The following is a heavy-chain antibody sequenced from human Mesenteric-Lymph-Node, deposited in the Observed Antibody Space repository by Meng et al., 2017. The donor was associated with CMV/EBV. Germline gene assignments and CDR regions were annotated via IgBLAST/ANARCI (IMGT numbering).Heavy chain of an antibody. V-gene: IGHV3-33*08. CDR1: GFTFSSYS. CDR3: ARPYYYDSSGIDY. CDR2: IWYDGSNK. D-gene: IGHD3-22*01. Sequence: GESLKISCAASGFTFSSYSMNWVRQAPGKGLEWVAVIWYDGSNKYYADSVKGRFTISRDNAKNSLYLQMNSLRAEDTAVYYCARPYYYDSSGIDYWGQGTLVTVSS. J-gene: IGHJ4*02.